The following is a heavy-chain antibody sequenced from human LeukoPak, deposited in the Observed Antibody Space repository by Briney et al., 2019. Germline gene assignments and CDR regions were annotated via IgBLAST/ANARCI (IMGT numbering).Heavy chain of an antibody. CDR2: IGIDSGNT. Sequence: PGGSLRLSCAASGFTFSDYSMNWVRQAPGKGLEWISYIGIDSGNTNYADSVKGRFTISGDKAKNSLYLQMNSLRAEDTAVYYCARDPTPRYCSGGSCYTHYGMDVWGQGTTVTVSS. J-gene: IGHJ6*02. CDR3: ARDPTPRYCSGGSCYTHYGMDV. V-gene: IGHV3-48*01. CDR1: GFTFSDYS. D-gene: IGHD2-15*01.